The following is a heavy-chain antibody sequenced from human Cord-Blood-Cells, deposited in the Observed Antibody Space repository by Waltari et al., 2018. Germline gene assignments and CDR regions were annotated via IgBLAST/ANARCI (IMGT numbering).Heavy chain of an antibody. CDR2: INHSGST. CDR3: ARVDCSSTSCYTWFDP. CDR1: DGSFSGYY. J-gene: IGHJ5*02. Sequence: QVQLQQWGAGLLKPSETLSLTCAVYDGSFSGYYWSWIRQPPGKGLEWIGEINHSGSTNYNPSLKSRVTISVDTSKNQFSLKLSSVTAADTAVYYCARVDCSSTSCYTWFDPWGQGTLVTVSS. D-gene: IGHD2-2*02. V-gene: IGHV4-34*01.